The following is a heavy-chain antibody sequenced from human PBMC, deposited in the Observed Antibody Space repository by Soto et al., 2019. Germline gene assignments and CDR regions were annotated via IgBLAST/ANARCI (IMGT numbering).Heavy chain of an antibody. Sequence: ASVKVSCKASGYTFTSYGISWVRQAPGQGLEWMGWISAYNGNTNYAQKLQGRVTMTTDTSASTAYMELSSLRSEDTAVYYCARVSCSGGSCSFDYWGQGTLVIVSS. CDR3: ARVSCSGGSCSFDY. D-gene: IGHD2-15*01. CDR1: GYTFTSYG. J-gene: IGHJ4*02. CDR2: ISAYNGNT. V-gene: IGHV1-18*01.